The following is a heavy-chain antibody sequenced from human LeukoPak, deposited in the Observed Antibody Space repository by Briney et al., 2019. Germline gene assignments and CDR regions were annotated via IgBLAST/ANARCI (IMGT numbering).Heavy chain of an antibody. CDR3: AREGDGYNPNDY. J-gene: IGHJ4*02. D-gene: IGHD5-24*01. CDR2: IYSGGST. CDR1: GFPFSSYA. Sequence: GGSLRLSCPASGFPFSSYAMSWVRQAPGKGLEWVSVIYSGGSTYYADSVKGRFTISRDNSKNTLYLQMNSLRAEDTAVYYCAREGDGYNPNDYWGQGTLVTVSS. V-gene: IGHV3-66*01.